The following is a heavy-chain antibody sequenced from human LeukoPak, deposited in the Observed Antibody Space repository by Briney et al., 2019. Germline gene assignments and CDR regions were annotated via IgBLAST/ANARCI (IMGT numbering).Heavy chain of an antibody. Sequence: PGGSLRLPCVVSGFTFSGSAVHWVRQASGKGLEWVGRIRSKANNYATAYAASVKGRCTISRDDSKNTAYLQMNSLKTEDTAVYYCTGDNFDSSVKFDYWGQGTLVTVSS. CDR2: IRSKANNYAT. CDR3: TGDNFDSSVKFDY. D-gene: IGHD3-22*01. CDR1: GFTFSGSA. J-gene: IGHJ4*02. V-gene: IGHV3-73*01.